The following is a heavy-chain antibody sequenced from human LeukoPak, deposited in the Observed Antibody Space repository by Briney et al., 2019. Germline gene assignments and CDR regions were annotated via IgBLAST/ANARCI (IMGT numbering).Heavy chain of an antibody. Sequence: SQTLSLTCAISEDSVSSNSAAWNWIRQSPSRGLEWLGRTYYRSKWYNNYAVSVKSRITVNPDTSKNQFSLRLNSVTPEDTAVYFCAREAWLGTDYYYGMDVWGQGTTVIVSS. CDR2: TYYRSKWYN. D-gene: IGHD6-19*01. J-gene: IGHJ6*02. CDR3: AREAWLGTDYYYGMDV. V-gene: IGHV6-1*01. CDR1: EDSVSSNSAA.